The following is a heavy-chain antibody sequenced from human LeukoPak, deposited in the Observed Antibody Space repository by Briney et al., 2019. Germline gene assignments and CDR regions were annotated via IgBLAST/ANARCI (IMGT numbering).Heavy chain of an antibody. CDR2: IITYNGHT. CDR1: GYTFTSYA. Sequence: ASVKVSCKTSGYTFTSYAISWVRHAPGQGLEWMGWIITYNGHTYYSQKLQGRVTMTTDTSTSTAYMELRSLRSDDTAVYYCAKTTIPSEEYYYYYMDVWGKGTTVTVSS. J-gene: IGHJ6*03. D-gene: IGHD3-9*01. CDR3: AKTTIPSEEYYYYYMDV. V-gene: IGHV1-18*01.